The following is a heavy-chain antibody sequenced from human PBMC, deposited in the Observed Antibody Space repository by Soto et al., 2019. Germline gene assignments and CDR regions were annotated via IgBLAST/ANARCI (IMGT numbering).Heavy chain of an antibody. Sequence: QVQLQESGPGLVKPSQTLSLTCTVSGGSISSGGYYWSWIRQHPRKGLEWIGYIYYSGSTYYNPYLKSRVTISVDTSNNQFSLKLSSVTAADTAVYYCARAVRTMIVVVDYWGQGTLVTVSS. CDR1: GGSISSGGYY. D-gene: IGHD3-22*01. CDR2: IYYSGST. CDR3: ARAVRTMIVVVDY. J-gene: IGHJ4*02. V-gene: IGHV4-31*03.